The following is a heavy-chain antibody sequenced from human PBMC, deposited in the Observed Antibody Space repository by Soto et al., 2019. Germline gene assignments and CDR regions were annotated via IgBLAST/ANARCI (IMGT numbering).Heavy chain of an antibody. Sequence: GGSRRHSCGASGFTFSNAWMNWVRQAPGKGLEGVGRIKSKTDGGTTDYAAPGKGRFTISRDDSKNTLYLQMNSLKTEDTAVYYCTTLGYYYGSGSYNSWDYYYYGMDVWGQGTTVTVSS. CDR3: TTLGYYYGSGSYNSWDYYYYGMDV. CDR1: GFTFSNAW. CDR2: IKSKTDGGTT. V-gene: IGHV3-15*07. D-gene: IGHD3-10*01. J-gene: IGHJ6*02.